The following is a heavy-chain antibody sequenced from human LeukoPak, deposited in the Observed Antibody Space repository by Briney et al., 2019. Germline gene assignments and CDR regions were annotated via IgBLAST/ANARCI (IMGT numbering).Heavy chain of an antibody. D-gene: IGHD3-10*01. Sequence: SETLSLTCTVSGGSISSSSYYWGWIRQPPGKGLEWIGSIYYSGSTYYNPSLKSRVTISVDTSKNQFSLKLSSVTAADTAVYYCARPPRPLLLWFGAPVMDVWGKGTTVTISS. V-gene: IGHV4-39*01. CDR3: ARPPRPLLLWFGAPVMDV. CDR1: GGSISSSSYY. CDR2: IYYSGST. J-gene: IGHJ6*03.